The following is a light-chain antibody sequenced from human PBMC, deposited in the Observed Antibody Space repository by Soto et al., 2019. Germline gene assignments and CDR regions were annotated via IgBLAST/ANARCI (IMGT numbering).Light chain of an antibody. J-gene: IGKJ4*01. CDR3: KQYYIIPLP. CDR1: QNVFYSSNNKNY. Sequence: DIVMTQSPDSLAVSLGERATINCKSSQNVFYSSNNKNYLAWYQQKPGQPPKLLIYWASTRESGVPDRFSGSGSGPDFTLTISSLQPEEVAVYYCKQYYIIPLPSGGGTRWRSN. CDR2: WAS. V-gene: IGKV4-1*01.